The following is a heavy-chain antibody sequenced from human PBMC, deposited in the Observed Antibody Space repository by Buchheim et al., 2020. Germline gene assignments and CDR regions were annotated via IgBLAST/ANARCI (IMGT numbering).Heavy chain of an antibody. CDR3: ASHCSRTNCYTPDGWYFDL. V-gene: IGHV3-7*01. CDR1: GFTFSSYW. Sequence: EVHLVESGGGLVQPGGSLRLSCAASGFTFSSYWMSWVRQAPGKGLEWVANIKQGGSEKYYVDSVKGRFTISRDNAKNSLYLQMNSLRAEDTAVYYCASHCSRTNCYTPDGWYFDLWGRGTL. D-gene: IGHD2-2*02. CDR2: IKQGGSEK. J-gene: IGHJ2*01.